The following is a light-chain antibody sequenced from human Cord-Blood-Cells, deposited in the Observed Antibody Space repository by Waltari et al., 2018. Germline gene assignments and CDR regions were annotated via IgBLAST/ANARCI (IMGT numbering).Light chain of an antibody. Sequence: DIQLTQSPSFLSASVGARVNITCRASQGISSYLAWYQHKPGKAPKLLIYAASALQSGVPSRFRGSGSGTEFTLTISSLQPEDFATYYCQQLNSYPRTFGQGTKVEIK. J-gene: IGKJ1*01. CDR3: QQLNSYPRT. CDR1: QGISSY. CDR2: AAS. V-gene: IGKV1-9*01.